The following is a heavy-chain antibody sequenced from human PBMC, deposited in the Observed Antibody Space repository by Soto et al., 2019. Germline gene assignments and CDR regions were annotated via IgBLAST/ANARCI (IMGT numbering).Heavy chain of an antibody. CDR2: IYYDGSKK. V-gene: IGHV3-33*01. CDR1: GFTFDNFG. J-gene: IGHJ4*02. CDR3: AGSPRVRGGTASRGC. Sequence: QVQLVESGGGVVQPGRSLRLSCAASGFTFDNFGMHWVRQAPGKGLEWVSVIYYDGSKKYYADSVRGRFTISRDNSKNMLYLQMDSLRAEATVTYCCAGSPRVRGGTASRGCWGQGTLVTVSS. D-gene: IGHD3-10*01.